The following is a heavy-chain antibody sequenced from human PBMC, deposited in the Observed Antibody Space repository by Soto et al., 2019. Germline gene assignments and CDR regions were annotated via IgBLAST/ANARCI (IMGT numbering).Heavy chain of an antibody. V-gene: IGHV1-2*02. CDR3: ARDPCCGAGLYGIDV. Sequence: ASVKVSCKASEYSFTGHYLHWVRLAPGQGLEWMGWIDPKSGYTKYAPKFRDRVTMSSVTSTSTAYMDLSSLTYDDTAVYYCARDPCCGAGLYGIDVWGQGTTVTVSS. CDR2: IDPKSGYT. J-gene: IGHJ6*02. CDR1: EYSFTGHY. D-gene: IGHD2-21*01.